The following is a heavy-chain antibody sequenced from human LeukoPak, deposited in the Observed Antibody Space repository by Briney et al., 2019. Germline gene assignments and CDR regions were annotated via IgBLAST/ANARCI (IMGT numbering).Heavy chain of an antibody. CDR3: ATNWNDRADAFDI. CDR1: GGSISSSSSY. J-gene: IGHJ3*02. CDR2: IYYSGNT. Sequence: SETLSLTCTVSGGSISSSSSYWGWIRQPPGKGLEWIGSIYYSGNTYYNPSLKSRVTISEDTSKNQFSLNLSSVTAADTAVYYCATNWNDRADAFDIWGQGTMVTVSS. V-gene: IGHV4-39*07. D-gene: IGHD1-1*01.